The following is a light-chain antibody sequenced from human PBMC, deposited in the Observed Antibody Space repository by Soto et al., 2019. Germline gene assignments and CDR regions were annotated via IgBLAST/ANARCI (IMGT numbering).Light chain of an antibody. CDR3: QQYNNWPRT. CDR1: QSVSRNY. Sequence: EIVLTQSPGTLSLSPGVRATLSCRASQSVSRNYVAWYQQKPGQAPRLLIYGASNRATGIPDRFSGSGSGTDFTLTISRLEPEDFAVYYCQQYNNWPRTFGQGTKVDI. CDR2: GAS. V-gene: IGKV3-20*01. J-gene: IGKJ1*01.